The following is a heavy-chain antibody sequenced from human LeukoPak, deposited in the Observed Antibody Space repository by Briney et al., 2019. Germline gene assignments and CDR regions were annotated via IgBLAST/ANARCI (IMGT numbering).Heavy chain of an antibody. CDR1: GGSISGYY. CDR3: ARGYYDFWSGYWGYFDY. J-gene: IGHJ4*02. Sequence: SETLSLTCTVSGGSISGYYWSWIRQPPGKGLEWIGYIYYSGSTNYNPSLKSRVTISVDTSKNQFSLKLSSVTAADTAVYYCARGYYDFWSGYWGYFDYWGQGTLVTVSS. V-gene: IGHV4-59*01. D-gene: IGHD3-3*01. CDR2: IYYSGST.